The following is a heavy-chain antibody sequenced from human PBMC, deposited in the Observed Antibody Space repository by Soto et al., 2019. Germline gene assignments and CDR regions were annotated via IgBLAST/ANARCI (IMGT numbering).Heavy chain of an antibody. J-gene: IGHJ6*02. V-gene: IGHV1-18*01. D-gene: IGHD3-16*01. Sequence: QVQLVQSGAEVKNPGASVKVSCKASGYTFTRYGIGWARQAPGQGLEWMGWINTYNGKTNYAQNVQGRVTLTTDTSTSTAYMELRSRRSNDTAIYYCAMVDVYVTPSPQDVWGQGTTVIVSS. CDR3: AMVDVYVTPSPQDV. CDR2: INTYNGKT. CDR1: GYTFTRYG.